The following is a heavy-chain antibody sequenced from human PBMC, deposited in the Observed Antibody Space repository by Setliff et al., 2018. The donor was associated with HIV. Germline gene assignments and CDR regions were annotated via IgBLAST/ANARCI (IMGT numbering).Heavy chain of an antibody. CDR2: ISSGGDSI. Sequence: GGSLRLSCVASGFTFSSFEMNWVRQAPGKGLEWLSYISSGGDSIYYADSLQGRFTISRDDSKNSVYLQMNTLGAEDTAVYYCARGQFRLRPDSLDLWGQGTLVTVSS. J-gene: IGHJ4*03. CDR3: ARGQFRLRPDSLDL. D-gene: IGHD2-21*01. V-gene: IGHV3-48*03. CDR1: GFTFSSFE.